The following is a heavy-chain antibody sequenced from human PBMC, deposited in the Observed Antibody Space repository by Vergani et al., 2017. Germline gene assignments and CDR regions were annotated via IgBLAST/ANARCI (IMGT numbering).Heavy chain of an antibody. D-gene: IGHD2-8*02. CDR1: GFTFSSYA. Sequence: EVQLVESGGGLVQPGRSLRLSCTASGFTFSSYAMSWVRQAPGKGLEWVSAISGSGGSTYYADSVKGRFTISRDNAKNSLYLQMNSLRAEDTAVYYCASSDTGGDAFDIWGQGTMVTVSS. J-gene: IGHJ3*02. CDR3: ASSDTGGDAFDI. CDR2: ISGSGGST. V-gene: IGHV3-23*04.